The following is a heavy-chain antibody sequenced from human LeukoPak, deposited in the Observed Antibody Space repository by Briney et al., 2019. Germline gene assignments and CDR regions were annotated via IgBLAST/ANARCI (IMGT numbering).Heavy chain of an antibody. Sequence: SETLSLTCTVSGGSISSSSYYWGWLRQPPGKGLEWIGSIYYSGSTYYNPSLKSRVTISVDTSKNQFSLRLRFVTAADTAVYYCARHTVAVPPNFDYWGQGTLVTVSS. V-gene: IGHV4-39*01. CDR1: GGSISSSSYY. CDR3: ARHTVAVPPNFDY. CDR2: IYYSGST. D-gene: IGHD6-19*01. J-gene: IGHJ4*02.